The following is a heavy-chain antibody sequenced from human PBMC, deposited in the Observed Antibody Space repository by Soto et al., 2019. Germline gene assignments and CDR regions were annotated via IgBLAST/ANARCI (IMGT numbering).Heavy chain of an antibody. D-gene: IGHD2-2*01. V-gene: IGHV3-30*18. CDR2: ISYEEINNK. J-gene: IGHJ6*02. Sequence: PGGSLRLPCVASGFSFRNYGMHWVRQAPGKGLEWVAVISYEEINNKNYADSVKGRFTISRDNSENTLYFQMDSLRAEDTAVYYCAKGYCSGPSCYRGYGMDVWGQGTTVTVSS. CDR1: GFSFRNYG. CDR3: AKGYCSGPSCYRGYGMDV.